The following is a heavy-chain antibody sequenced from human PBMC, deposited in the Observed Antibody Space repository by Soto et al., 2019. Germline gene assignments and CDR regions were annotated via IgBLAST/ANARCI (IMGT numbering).Heavy chain of an antibody. V-gene: IGHV1-69*01. CDR2: IIPIFGTA. Sequence: QVQLVQSGAEVKQPGSSVKVSCKASGGTFSSYAISWVRQAPGQGLEWMGGIIPIFGTANYAQKFQGRVTITADESTSTAYMELSSLRSEDTAVYYCARDGQYSGYAADAFDIWGQGTMVTVSS. D-gene: IGHD5-12*01. J-gene: IGHJ3*02. CDR1: GGTFSSYA. CDR3: ARDGQYSGYAADAFDI.